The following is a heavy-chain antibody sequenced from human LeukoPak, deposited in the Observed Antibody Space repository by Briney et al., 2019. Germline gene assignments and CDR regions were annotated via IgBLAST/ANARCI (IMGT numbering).Heavy chain of an antibody. J-gene: IGHJ3*02. CDR2: IYYSGST. D-gene: IGHD3-9*01. V-gene: IGHV4-59*08. CDR3: ARHGRGHYDILTGDGFGAFDI. Sequence: SETLSLTCTVSGGSISSYYWSWIRQPPGKGLEWIGYIYYSGSTNYNPSLKSRVTISVGTSKNQFSLKLSSVTAADTAVYYCARHGRGHYDILTGDGFGAFDIWGQGTMVTVSS. CDR1: GGSISSYY.